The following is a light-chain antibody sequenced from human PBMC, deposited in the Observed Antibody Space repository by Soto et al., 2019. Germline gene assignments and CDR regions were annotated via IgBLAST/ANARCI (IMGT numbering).Light chain of an antibody. CDR3: QQYNSYST. CDR2: DAS. J-gene: IGKJ1*01. V-gene: IGKV1-5*01. CDR1: QTISSW. Sequence: EIQMTQSPSTLSGSVGYRVTITCRASQTISSWLAWYQQKPGKAPKILIYDASSLESGVPSRFSGSGSGTEFTLTISSLQPDDFATDYCQQYNSYSTFGQGTKVDIK.